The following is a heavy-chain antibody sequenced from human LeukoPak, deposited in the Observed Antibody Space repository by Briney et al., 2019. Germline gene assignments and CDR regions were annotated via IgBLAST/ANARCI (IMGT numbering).Heavy chain of an antibody. D-gene: IGHD1-14*01. CDR2: IGWSSGRI. CDR3: IKDIRPGGMDV. Sequence: QPGRSLRLSCVGSGFTVLDHAMHWVRQAPGKGLEWVSGIGWSSGRIDYADSVKGRFTSSRDNAKNSLYLQMNSLRAEDTAIYYCIKDIRPGGMDVWGQGITVTVSS. V-gene: IGHV3-9*01. J-gene: IGHJ6*02. CDR1: GFTVLDHA.